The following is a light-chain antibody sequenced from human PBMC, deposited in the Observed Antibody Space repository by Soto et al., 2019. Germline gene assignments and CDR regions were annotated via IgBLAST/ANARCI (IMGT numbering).Light chain of an antibody. Sequence: EIVLTQSPATLSLSPGERATLSCRASQSVSSYLAWYQQKPGQAPRLLIYDASNRATGIPARFSGSGSGTDFTLTISSLEPEDSAVYYCQQRSNWPQYTFGQGTKLEIK. CDR2: DAS. CDR1: QSVSSY. J-gene: IGKJ2*01. CDR3: QQRSNWPQYT. V-gene: IGKV3-11*01.